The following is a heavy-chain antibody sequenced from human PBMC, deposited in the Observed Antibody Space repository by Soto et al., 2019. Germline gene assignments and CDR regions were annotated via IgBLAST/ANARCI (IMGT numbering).Heavy chain of an antibody. D-gene: IGHD6-19*01. CDR1: GFTFSSYS. Sequence: EVQLVESGGGLVTPGGSLRLSCEASGFTFSSYSMNWVRQAPGKGLEWVSSISSSSSYIYYADSVKGRFTISRDNAKNSLYLQMNSLRAEDTAVYYCARGLFRIAVAGAFDYWGQGTLVTVSS. J-gene: IGHJ4*02. V-gene: IGHV3-21*01. CDR3: ARGLFRIAVAGAFDY. CDR2: ISSSSSYI.